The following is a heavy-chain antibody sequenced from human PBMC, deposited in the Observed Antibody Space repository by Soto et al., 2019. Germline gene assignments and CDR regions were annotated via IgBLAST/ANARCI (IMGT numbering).Heavy chain of an antibody. CDR1: GFIFSSYS. J-gene: IGHJ4*02. Sequence: PGGSLRLSCVSSGFIFSSYSMNWVRQAPGEGPEWVSYISSSSRTIYYADSVKGRFTISRDNAKNSVYLQMNSLRDEDTAVYYCARDRGAFYGDYVDYWGQGTLVTVSS. CDR2: ISSSSRTI. CDR3: ARDRGAFYGDYVDY. V-gene: IGHV3-48*02. D-gene: IGHD4-17*01.